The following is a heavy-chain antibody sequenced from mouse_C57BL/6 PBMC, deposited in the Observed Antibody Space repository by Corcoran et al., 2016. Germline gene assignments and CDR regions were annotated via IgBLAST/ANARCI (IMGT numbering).Heavy chain of an antibody. CDR1: GYTFPDYN. CDR3: ARGSYYFDY. CDR2: INPNNGGT. V-gene: IGHV1-22*01. Sequence: EVQLQQSGPELVKPGASVKMSCTASGYTFPDYNMHWVKQSHGKSLEWIGYINPNNGGTSYNQKFKGKATLTVNKASSTAYMELRSLTSEDSAVYYCARGSYYFDYWGQGTTLTVSS. J-gene: IGHJ2*01.